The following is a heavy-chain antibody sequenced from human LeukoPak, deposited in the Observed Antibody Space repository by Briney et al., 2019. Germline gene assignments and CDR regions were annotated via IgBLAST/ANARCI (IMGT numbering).Heavy chain of an antibody. CDR1: GCTPRSYG. V-gene: IGHV3-23*01. Sequence: PAGSLTLASAASGCTPRSYGMRRLRQAPAKEQKWVAATSGSGVNSYYADSVRGRFTISRDNSQNTLYLQMDSLRAEDTALYYCAKEYSGYDFDYWGQGTLVTVSS. CDR3: AKEYSGYDFDY. J-gene: IGHJ4*02. D-gene: IGHD5-12*01. CDR2: TSGSGVNS.